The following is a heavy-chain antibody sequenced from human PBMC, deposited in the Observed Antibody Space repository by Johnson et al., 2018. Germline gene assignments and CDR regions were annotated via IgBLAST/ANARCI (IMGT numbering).Heavy chain of an antibody. CDR2: IWFDGSNK. V-gene: IGHV3-33*01. CDR3: ARGGHYDFWSGVFTARAFDI. Sequence: QVRLGQAGGGVVQPRTSLRLCCVASGFTFSSYDMHWVRQAPGKGLEWVAIIWFDGSNKYYADSVKGRFIISRDNSRNTLDMKMNSRRAEDTAVYYCARGGHYDFWSGVFTARAFDIWGQGTMVTVSS. D-gene: IGHD3-3*01. J-gene: IGHJ3*02. CDR1: GFTFSSYD.